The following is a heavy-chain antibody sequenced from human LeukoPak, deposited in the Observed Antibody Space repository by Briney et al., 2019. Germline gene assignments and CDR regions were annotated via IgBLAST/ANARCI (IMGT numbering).Heavy chain of an antibody. CDR3: TTDGVGIEGATFDY. V-gene: IGHV3-15*01. CDR1: GFTFSSYG. Sequence: GGSLRLSCAASGFTFSSYGMHWVRQAPGKGLEWVGRIKAKAHGGTTDYAAPVKGRFTISRDDSKNTLYLQMNSLKTEDTAVYYCTTDGVGIEGATFDYWGQGTLVTVSS. D-gene: IGHD1-26*01. CDR2: IKAKAHGGTT. J-gene: IGHJ4*02.